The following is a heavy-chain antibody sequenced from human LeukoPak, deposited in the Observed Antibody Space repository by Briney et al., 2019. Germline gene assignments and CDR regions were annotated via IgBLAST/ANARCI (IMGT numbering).Heavy chain of an antibody. CDR1: GGSMSSYY. CDR3: ARDQYYYDSSGYLFDY. D-gene: IGHD3-22*01. Sequence: SETLSLTCSVSGGSMSSYYWSWIRQSPGKGLEWIGYIYHSGSTDYNSSLKSRVTISEDTSKKQFSLKVSSVTAADTAVYYCARDQYYYDSSGYLFDYWGQGTLVTVSS. CDR2: IYHSGST. J-gene: IGHJ4*02. V-gene: IGHV4-59*12.